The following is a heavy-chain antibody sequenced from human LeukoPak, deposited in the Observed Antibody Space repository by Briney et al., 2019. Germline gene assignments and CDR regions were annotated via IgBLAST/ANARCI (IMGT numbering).Heavy chain of an antibody. J-gene: IGHJ4*02. CDR1: GFTFSDYY. D-gene: IGHD5-18*01. V-gene: IGHV3-11*01. CDR3: ARAMLTHVDTAMADY. Sequence: GGSLRLSCAASGFTFSDYYMSWIRQAPGKGLEWVSYISSSGSTIYYADSVKGRFTISRDNAKNSLYLQMNSLRAEDTAVYYCARAMLTHVDTAMADYWGQGTLVTVSS. CDR2: ISSSGSTI.